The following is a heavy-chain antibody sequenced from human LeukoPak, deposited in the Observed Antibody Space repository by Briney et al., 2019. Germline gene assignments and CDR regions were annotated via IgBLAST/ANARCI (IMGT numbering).Heavy chain of an antibody. D-gene: IGHD2-15*01. CDR1: GFTFDDYA. V-gene: IGHV3-43D*04. Sequence: PGGSLRLSXAASGFTFDDYAMHWVRQAPGKGLEWVSLISWDGGSTYYADSVKGRFTISRDNSKNSLYLQMNSLRAEDTALYYCAKDISQRCSGGSCYSGVVFQHWGQGTLVTVSS. CDR2: ISWDGGST. J-gene: IGHJ1*01. CDR3: AKDISQRCSGGSCYSGVVFQH.